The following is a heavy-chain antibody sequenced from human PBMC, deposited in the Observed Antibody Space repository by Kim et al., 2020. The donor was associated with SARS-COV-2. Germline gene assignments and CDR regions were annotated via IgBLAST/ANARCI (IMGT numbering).Heavy chain of an antibody. J-gene: IGHJ5*02. CDR1: GASMSIGTW. CDR3: ARKGGYSGYRGNWLDP. D-gene: IGHD5-12*01. V-gene: IGHV4-4*02. Sequence: SETLSLTCTVSGASMSIGTWWSWVRHHPGKGLEWIAEIYENGSTNFNPSLKTRYTISLDRSKIQLSLTLSSVTAADTAVFYCARKGGYSGYRGNWLDPWGQGTLVTVSS. CDR2: IYENGST.